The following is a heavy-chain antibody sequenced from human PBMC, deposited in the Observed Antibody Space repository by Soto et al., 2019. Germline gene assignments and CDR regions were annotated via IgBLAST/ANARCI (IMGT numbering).Heavy chain of an antibody. J-gene: IGHJ4*02. Sequence: GESLKISCKASGYSFTTYWIGWVRQMPGKGLEWMGIIYPGDSDTRYSPSFQGQVTISADKSISTAYLQWSSLKASDSAMFYCARKDIAGNSVDFWGQGTLVTVSA. CDR1: GYSFTTYW. CDR3: ARKDIAGNSVDF. D-gene: IGHD6-13*01. CDR2: IYPGDSDT. V-gene: IGHV5-51*01.